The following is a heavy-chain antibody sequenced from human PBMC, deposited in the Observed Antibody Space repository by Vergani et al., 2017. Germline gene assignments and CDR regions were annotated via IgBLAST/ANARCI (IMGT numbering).Heavy chain of an antibody. CDR3: ARRSGGYYSGGKFHPLRTAFDV. V-gene: IGHV4-61*02. CDR1: GGSISAGYYF. Sequence: QVQLQASGPGRVKPSQTLSLTCTMSGGSISAGYYFWSWIRQPAGKGLEWLGHISASGNASHSPSLKTRVSMSVDTSKNQFSLTVQSVTAADTAIYFCARRSGGYYSGGKFHPLRTAFDVWGHGTVVTVSS. CDR2: ISASGNA. J-gene: IGHJ3*01. D-gene: IGHD2-15*01.